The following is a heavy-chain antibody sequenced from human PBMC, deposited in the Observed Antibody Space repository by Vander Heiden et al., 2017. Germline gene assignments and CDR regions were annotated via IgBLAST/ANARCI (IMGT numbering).Heavy chain of an antibody. V-gene: IGHV3-74*01. CDR3: ARGNYGMDV. J-gene: IGHJ6*02. CDR1: GFTFSPYY. CDR2: INSDGSIT. Sequence: ELQLVESGGGLVQPGGSRRLSCAGSGFTFSPYYLHWMRQAPGKGRVWVSNINSDGSITNYADSVKGRFTISRDNAKSTVYLQMNNLRAEDTAVYYCARGNYGMDVWGQGTTVTVS.